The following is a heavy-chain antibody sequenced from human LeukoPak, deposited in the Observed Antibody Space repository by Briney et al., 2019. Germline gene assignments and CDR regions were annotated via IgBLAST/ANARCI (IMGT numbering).Heavy chain of an antibody. CDR1: GYTFTGYY. Sequence: GASVKVSCKASGYTFTGYYMHWVRQAPGQGLEWMGWINPNSGGTNYAEKFQGRVTMTRDTSISTAYMELNRLRSDDTAVYYCARGHDSSSSKTFGYWGQGTLVNVSS. V-gene: IGHV1-2*02. J-gene: IGHJ4*02. CDR3: ARGHDSSSSKTFGY. D-gene: IGHD6-13*01. CDR2: INPNSGGT.